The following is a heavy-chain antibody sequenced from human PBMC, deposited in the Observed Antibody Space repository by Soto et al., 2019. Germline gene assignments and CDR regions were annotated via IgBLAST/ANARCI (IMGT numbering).Heavy chain of an antibody. CDR2: IYYSGST. CDR1: GGSISSGGYY. Sequence: TLSLTCTVSGGSISSGGYYWSWIRQHPGKGLEWIGYIYYSGSTYYNPSLKSRVTISVDTSKNQFSLKLSSVTAADTAVYYCARTHPSAPYYYYYGMDVWGQGTTVTVSS. CDR3: ARTHPSAPYYYYYGMDV. V-gene: IGHV4-31*03. J-gene: IGHJ6*02.